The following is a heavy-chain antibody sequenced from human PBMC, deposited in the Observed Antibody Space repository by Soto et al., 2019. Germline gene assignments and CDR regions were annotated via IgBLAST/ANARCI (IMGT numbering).Heavy chain of an antibody. D-gene: IGHD3-3*01. Sequence: GGSLRLSCAASGFTFSSYAMSWVRQSPGKGLEWVSAISGSGGSTYYADSVKGRFTISRDNSKNTLYLQMNSLRAEDTAVYYCAKDNGDFGVVGHIDYWGQGTLVTVSS. CDR1: GFTFSSYA. CDR3: AKDNGDFGVVGHIDY. CDR2: ISGSGGST. J-gene: IGHJ4*02. V-gene: IGHV3-23*01.